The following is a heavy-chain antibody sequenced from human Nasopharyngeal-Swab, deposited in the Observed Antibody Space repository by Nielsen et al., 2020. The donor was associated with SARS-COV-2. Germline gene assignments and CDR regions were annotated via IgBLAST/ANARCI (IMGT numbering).Heavy chain of an antibody. CDR1: GGTFSSYA. V-gene: IGHV1-69*01. CDR3: ARRGGSSWKQEGYYFDY. Sequence: SVKVSCKASGGTFSSYAISWVRQAPGQGLEWMGGIIPIFGTANYAQKFQGRVTITADESTSTAYMELSSLRSEDTAVYFYARRGGSSWKQEGYYFDYWGQGTLVTVSS. CDR2: IIPIFGTA. D-gene: IGHD6-13*01. J-gene: IGHJ4*02.